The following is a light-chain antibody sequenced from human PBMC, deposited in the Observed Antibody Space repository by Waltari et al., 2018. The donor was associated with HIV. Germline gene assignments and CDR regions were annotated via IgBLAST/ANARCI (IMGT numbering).Light chain of an antibody. V-gene: IGLV2-14*01. J-gene: IGLJ1*01. CDR2: DVS. Sequence: SALTQPASVSGSPGQSNTISCTGTSSDVGGYNYVSWYQQHPGKAPKLMIYDVSNRPSGVSNRFSGSKSGNTASLTISGLQAEDEADYYCSSYTSTYVFGTGTKVTVL. CDR1: SSDVGGYNY. CDR3: SSYTSTYV.